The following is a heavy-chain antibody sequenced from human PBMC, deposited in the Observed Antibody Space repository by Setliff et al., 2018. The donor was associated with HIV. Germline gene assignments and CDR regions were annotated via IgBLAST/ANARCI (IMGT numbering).Heavy chain of an antibody. D-gene: IGHD6-13*01. J-gene: IGHJ3*02. V-gene: IGHV3-53*04. CDR1: GFSVSSNY. CDR3: ARVSKSSPDAFDI. CDR2: IYAAGST. Sequence: GGSLRLSCAASGFSVSSNYMSWVRQAPGKGLEWVSVIYAAGSTYYADSVKGRFTISRHNSKNTLYLQLNSLRAEDTAVYYCARVSKSSPDAFDIWGRGILVTVSS.